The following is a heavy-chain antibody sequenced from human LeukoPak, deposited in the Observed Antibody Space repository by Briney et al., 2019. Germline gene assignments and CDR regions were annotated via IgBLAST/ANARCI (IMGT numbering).Heavy chain of an antibody. D-gene: IGHD3-10*01. CDR2: IHPGDNT. Sequence: SGGSLRLSCAASGFTFSSYSMKWVRQAPGKGLEWVSGIHPGDNTYYADSVKGRFTISRDNSKNTLYLQMNSLRAEDTAVYYCTRGASYYDYWGQGTLVTVSS. V-gene: IGHV3-53*01. CDR3: TRGASYYDY. CDR1: GFTFSSYS. J-gene: IGHJ4*02.